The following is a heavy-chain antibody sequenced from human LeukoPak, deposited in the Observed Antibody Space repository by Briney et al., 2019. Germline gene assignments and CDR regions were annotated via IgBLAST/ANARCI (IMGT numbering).Heavy chain of an antibody. J-gene: IGHJ5*02. V-gene: IGHV3-21*01. D-gene: IGHD1-20*01. Sequence: GGSLRLSCAASGFTFNSFGMHWVRQAPGKGLEWVSSISSSSSYTYYADSVKGRLTISRDNAKNSLYLQMNSLRAEDTALYYCARGRYNWKGEGENWFDPWGQGTLVTVSS. CDR2: ISSSSSYT. CDR1: GFTFNSFG. CDR3: ARGRYNWKGEGENWFDP.